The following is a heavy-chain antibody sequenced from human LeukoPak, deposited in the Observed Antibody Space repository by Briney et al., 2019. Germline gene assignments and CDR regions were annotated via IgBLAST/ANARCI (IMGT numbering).Heavy chain of an antibody. CDR2: ISISGSTI. J-gene: IGHJ3*02. V-gene: IGHV3-48*03. Sequence: PGGSLRLSCAASGFTFSSYEMNWVRQAPGKGLEWVSYISISGSTIYYADSVKGRFTISRDNAKNSLYLLMNSLRVEDTAVYYCAREGLWGAARDAFDIWGQGTMVTVSS. CDR1: GFTFSSYE. CDR3: AREGLWGAARDAFDI. D-gene: IGHD6-6*01.